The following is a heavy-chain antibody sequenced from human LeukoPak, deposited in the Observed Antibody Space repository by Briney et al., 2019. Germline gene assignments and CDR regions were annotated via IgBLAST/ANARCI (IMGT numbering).Heavy chain of an antibody. Sequence: PGGSLRLSCAASGFTFNSSAMTWVRQAPGKGLEWVSAIGGDGRGTDYADSVKGRFTISRDNSKNTLYLEMNSLRADDTARYYCARRVGGTPDYWGPGTLVTVSS. V-gene: IGHV3-23*01. D-gene: IGHD1-26*01. CDR2: IGGDGRGT. J-gene: IGHJ4*02. CDR3: ARRVGGTPDY. CDR1: GFTFNSSA.